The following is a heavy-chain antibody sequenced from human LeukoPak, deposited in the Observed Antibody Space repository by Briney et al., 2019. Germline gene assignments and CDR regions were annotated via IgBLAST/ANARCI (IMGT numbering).Heavy chain of an antibody. V-gene: IGHV3-74*01. Sequence: GGSLRLSCAASGFTFSTYWMHWVRQAPGKGLVWVSRISGDGSETTYADSVKGRFTISRDNAKNTLYLQMNSLRVEDTAVYYCANPWGEGVLGSFWGQGTLVTVSS. CDR3: ANPWGEGVLGSF. J-gene: IGHJ4*02. CDR2: ISGDGSET. D-gene: IGHD3-16*01. CDR1: GFTFSTYW.